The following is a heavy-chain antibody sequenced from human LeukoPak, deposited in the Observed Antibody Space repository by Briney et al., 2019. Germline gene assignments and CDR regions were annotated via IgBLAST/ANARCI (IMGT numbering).Heavy chain of an antibody. Sequence: GASVKVSCKASGYTFTSYYMHWVRQAPGQGLEWMGIINPSGGSTSYAQKFQGRVTMTRDTSTSTVYMELSSLRSEDTAVYYCARDYPDSEYDFWSGYCPDYWGQGTLVTVSS. J-gene: IGHJ4*02. CDR2: INPSGGST. CDR3: ARDYPDSEYDFWSGYCPDY. D-gene: IGHD3-3*01. V-gene: IGHV1-46*01. CDR1: GYTFTSYY.